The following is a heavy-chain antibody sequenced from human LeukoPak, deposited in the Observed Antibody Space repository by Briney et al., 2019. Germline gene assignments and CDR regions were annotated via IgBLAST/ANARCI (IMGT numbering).Heavy chain of an antibody. Sequence: GGPLRLSCAASGFTFSSYAMHWVRQAPGKGLEYVSAISSNGGSTYYANSVKGRFTISRDNSKNTLYLQMGSLRAEDMAVYYCARERQNCSGGSCYSHWFDPWGQGTLVTVSS. J-gene: IGHJ5*02. D-gene: IGHD2-15*01. CDR1: GFTFSSYA. CDR2: ISSNGGST. V-gene: IGHV3-64*01. CDR3: ARERQNCSGGSCYSHWFDP.